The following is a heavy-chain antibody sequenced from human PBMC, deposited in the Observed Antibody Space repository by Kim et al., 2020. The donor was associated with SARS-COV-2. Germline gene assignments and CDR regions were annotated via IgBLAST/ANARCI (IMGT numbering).Heavy chain of an antibody. V-gene: IGHV3-21*01. CDR3: ARADRFAGYYTQLDY. CDR1: GFTFSSYS. Sequence: GGSLRLSCAASGFTFSSYSMNWVRQAPGKGLEWVSSISSSSSYIYYADSVKGRFTISRDNAKNSLYLQMNSLRAEDTAVYYCARADRFAGYYTQLDYWGQGTLVTVSS. D-gene: IGHD3-3*01. CDR2: ISSSSSYI. J-gene: IGHJ4*02.